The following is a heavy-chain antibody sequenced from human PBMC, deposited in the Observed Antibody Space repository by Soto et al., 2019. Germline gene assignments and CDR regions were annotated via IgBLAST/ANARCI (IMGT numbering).Heavy chain of an antibody. J-gene: IGHJ4*02. CDR3: THKNAIQYGLGY. CDR1: GFSLSTTGVG. Sequence: QITLKESGPTLVRPTQTLTLTCTFSGFSLSTTGVGVGWVRQPPGKALEWLALIYWDDDKSYSPSLEGRLNITKDTSKNQVVLTMANMDPVDTATYYCTHKNAIQYGLGYWGQGTLVTVSS. D-gene: IGHD1-26*01. V-gene: IGHV2-5*02. CDR2: IYWDDDK.